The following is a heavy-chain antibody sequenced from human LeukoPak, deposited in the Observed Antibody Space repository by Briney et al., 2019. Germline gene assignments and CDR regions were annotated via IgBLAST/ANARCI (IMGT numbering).Heavy chain of an antibody. CDR2: ISGSGDRT. D-gene: IGHD3-10*01. J-gene: IGHJ4*02. CDR3: AKGYYGSGSYGWFDY. Sequence: GGTLRLSCAASGFTFSSYGMSWVRQAPGKGLEWVSAISGSGDRTYYADSVKGRFTISRDNSKNTLFLHMNSLRAEDTAVYSCAKGYYGSGSYGWFDYWGQGTLVTVSS. V-gene: IGHV3-23*01. CDR1: GFTFSSYG.